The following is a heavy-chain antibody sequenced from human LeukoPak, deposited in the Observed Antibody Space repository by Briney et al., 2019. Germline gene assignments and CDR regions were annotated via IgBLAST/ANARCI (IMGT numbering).Heavy chain of an antibody. D-gene: IGHD5-18*01. J-gene: IGHJ6*03. V-gene: IGHV4-34*01. CDR1: GGSFSGYY. Sequence: SETLSLTCAVYGGSFSGYYWSWIRQPPGKGLEWVGEINHSGSTNYNPSFKSRVTISVDTSKNQFSLKLSSVTAADTAVYYCARGERGYSYATGYYYYMDVWGKGTTVTVSS. CDR2: INHSGST. CDR3: ARGERGYSYATGYYYYMDV.